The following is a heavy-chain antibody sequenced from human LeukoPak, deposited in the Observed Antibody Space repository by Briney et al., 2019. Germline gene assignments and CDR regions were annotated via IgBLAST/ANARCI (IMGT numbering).Heavy chain of an antibody. D-gene: IGHD3-3*01. V-gene: IGHV4-39*01. CDR2: IYYSGST. CDR3: ARSYDFWSGYYRGPFDY. J-gene: IGHJ4*02. Sequence: SETLSLTCTVSGGSISSSSYYWGWIRQPPGKGLEWIGSIYYSGSTYYNPSLKSRVTISVDTSKNQFSLKLSSVTAADTAVYYCARSYDFWSGYYRGPFDYWGQGTLVTVSS. CDR1: GGSISSSSYY.